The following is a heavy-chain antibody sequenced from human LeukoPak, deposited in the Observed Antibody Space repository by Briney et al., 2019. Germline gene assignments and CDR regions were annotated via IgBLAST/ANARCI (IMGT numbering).Heavy chain of an antibody. CDR1: GFTFSSYA. J-gene: IGHJ4*02. V-gene: IGHV3-23*01. CDR2: ISNSGGRT. CDR3: ARNRGWLQFDY. D-gene: IGHD5-12*01. Sequence: GGSLRLSCAASGFTFSSYAMSWVRQAPGKGLEWVSSISNSGGRTFYTDSVKGRFTISRDNSKITLYLQMNSLRAEDTAVYYCARNRGWLQFDYWGQGTLVTVSS.